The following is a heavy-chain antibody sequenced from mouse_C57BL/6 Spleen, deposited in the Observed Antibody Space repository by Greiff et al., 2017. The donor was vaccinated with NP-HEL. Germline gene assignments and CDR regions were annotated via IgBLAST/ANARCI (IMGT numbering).Heavy chain of an antibody. CDR2: IYPGDGDT. Sequence: VKLMESGPELVKPGASVKISCKASGYAFSSSWMNWVKQRPGKGLEWIGRIYPGDGDTNYNGKFKGKATLTADKSSSTAYMQLSSLTSEDSAVYFCAREELRTWFAYWGQGTLVTVSA. V-gene: IGHV1-82*01. CDR3: AREELRTWFAY. CDR1: GYAFSSSW. J-gene: IGHJ3*01.